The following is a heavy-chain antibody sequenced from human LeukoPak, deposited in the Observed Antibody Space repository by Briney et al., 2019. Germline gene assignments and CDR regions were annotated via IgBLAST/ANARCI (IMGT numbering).Heavy chain of an antibody. D-gene: IGHD3-3*01. CDR2: ISGNGATT. V-gene: IGHV3-64*05. Sequence: PEGSLRLSCSASGFTFSNFVMHWVRQAPGKGLQYVSGISGNGATTYYADSVKGRFTISRDNSKNTLYVQMTSLRTEDTAVYYCVYQVQGVVKWGQGTLVTVSS. CDR1: GFTFSNFV. CDR3: VYQVQGVVK. J-gene: IGHJ4*02.